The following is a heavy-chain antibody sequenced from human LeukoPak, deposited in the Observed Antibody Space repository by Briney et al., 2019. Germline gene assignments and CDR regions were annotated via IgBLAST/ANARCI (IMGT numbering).Heavy chain of an antibody. D-gene: IGHD2-21*01. J-gene: IGHJ4*02. Sequence: NPSETLSLTCSVSGDSVTSYYWNWIRQPPGKGLEWIGYVSSDGTTNYTPSLRSRVILSVDTANNHISLNLTSLTAADTAIYYCARLDCAGDDASYNHWGRGTLVTVSS. V-gene: IGHV4-59*08. CDR1: GDSVTSYY. CDR2: VSSDGTT. CDR3: ARLDCAGDDASYNH.